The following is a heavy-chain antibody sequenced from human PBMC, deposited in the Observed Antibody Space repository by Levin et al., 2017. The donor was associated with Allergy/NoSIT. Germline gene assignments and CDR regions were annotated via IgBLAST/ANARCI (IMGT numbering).Heavy chain of an antibody. CDR2: IIPILGIA. CDR1: GGTFSSYT. J-gene: IGHJ3*02. Sequence: ASVKVSCKASGGTFSSYTISWVRQAPGQGLEWMGRIIPILGIANYAQKFQGRVTITADKSTSTAYMELSSLRSEDTAVYYCARAVGATLAFDIWGQGTMVTVSS. V-gene: IGHV1-69*02. D-gene: IGHD1-26*01. CDR3: ARAVGATLAFDI.